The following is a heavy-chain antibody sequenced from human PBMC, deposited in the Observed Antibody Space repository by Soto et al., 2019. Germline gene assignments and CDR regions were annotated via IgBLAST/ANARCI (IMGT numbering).Heavy chain of an antibody. CDR3: AKPRPRRTSGYLFDY. J-gene: IGHJ4*02. CDR2: VSASGLNT. CDR1: GFTFSTYA. D-gene: IGHD5-18*01. V-gene: IGHV3-23*01. Sequence: EVQLLESGGKLVQPGGSLTLSCAASGFTFSTYAMAWVRQAPGKGLEWVSGVSASGLNTDYADPVKGRVYISRDNSKNTVSLQPNSLRAEDTALYYCAKPRPRRTSGYLFDYWGQGTPVTVSS.